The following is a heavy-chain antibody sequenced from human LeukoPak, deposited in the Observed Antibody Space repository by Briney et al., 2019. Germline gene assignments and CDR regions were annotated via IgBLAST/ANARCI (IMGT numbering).Heavy chain of an antibody. CDR3: ARVGGFYGAYNWFDP. CDR1: GGSISSSSYY. J-gene: IGHJ5*02. V-gene: IGHV4-39*07. CDR2: IYYSGST. D-gene: IGHD4-17*01. Sequence: SETLSLTCTVSGGSISSSSYYWGWIRQPPGKGLEWIGSIYYSGSTYYNPSLKSRVTISVDTSKNQFSLKLSSVTAADTAVYYCARVGGFYGAYNWFDPWGQGTLVTVSS.